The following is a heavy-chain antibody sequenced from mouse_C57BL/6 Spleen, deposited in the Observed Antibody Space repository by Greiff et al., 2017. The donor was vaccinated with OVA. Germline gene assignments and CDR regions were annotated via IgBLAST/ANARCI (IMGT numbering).Heavy chain of an antibody. CDR1: GFNIKDDY. D-gene: IGHD1-1*01. Sequence: EVKVEESGAELVRPGASVKLSCTASGFNIKDDYMHWVKQRPEQGLEWIGWIDPENGDTEYASKFQGKATITADTSSITAYLQLSSLTSEDTAVYYCTPLITRNDYWGQGTTLTVSS. CDR2: IDPENGDT. CDR3: TPLITRNDY. J-gene: IGHJ2*01. V-gene: IGHV14-4*01.